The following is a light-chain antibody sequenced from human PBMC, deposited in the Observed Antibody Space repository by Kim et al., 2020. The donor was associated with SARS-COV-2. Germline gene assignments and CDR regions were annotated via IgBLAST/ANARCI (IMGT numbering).Light chain of an antibody. CDR1: QSISSSR. V-gene: IGKV3-20*01. Sequence: EIVLTQSPGTLSLSPGERATLSCRASQSISSSRLGWYQQKPGQAPRLLIYGASSRATGIPDRFSGSGSGTDFTLTISRLEPEDFAVYYCQYYISSPRPFGGGTKVDIK. J-gene: IGKJ4*01. CDR2: GAS. CDR3: QYYISSPRP.